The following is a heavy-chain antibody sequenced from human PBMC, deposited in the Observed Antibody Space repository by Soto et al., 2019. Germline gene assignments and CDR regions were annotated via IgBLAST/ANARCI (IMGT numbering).Heavy chain of an antibody. CDR1: GGSISSSSHY. CDR2: IYYSGST. V-gene: IGHV4-39*02. Sequence: PSETLSLTCTVSGGSISSSSHYWGWIRQSPGRGLEWIGSIYYSGSTYYNPSLKSRVTMSVDTSNNQFSLKLSSVTAADTAVYYCAGDSVGGIYAWGQGTQVTVSS. CDR3: AGDSVGGIYA. J-gene: IGHJ5*02. D-gene: IGHD3-10*01.